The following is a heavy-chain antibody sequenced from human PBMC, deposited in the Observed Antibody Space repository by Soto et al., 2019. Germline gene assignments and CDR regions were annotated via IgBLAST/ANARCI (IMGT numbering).Heavy chain of an antibody. CDR1: GCTFSSYS. Sequence: PGGRRGVSWGAFGCTFSSYSMPCVRQPQGKGLEWVAIIRFDGSNEEYADSVKGRFTISRDNSKNTLYLQMNTLGAEDTAVYYCARDGIGGTVFRGYLDYWGRGTVVTVSS. J-gene: IGHJ4*02. CDR3: ARDGIGGTVFRGYLDY. D-gene: IGHD1-7*01. CDR2: IRFDGSNE. V-gene: IGHV3-33*01.